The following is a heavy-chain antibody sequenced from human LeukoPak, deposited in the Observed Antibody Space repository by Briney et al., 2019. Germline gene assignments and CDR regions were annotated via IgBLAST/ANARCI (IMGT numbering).Heavy chain of an antibody. CDR1: GFTFSSYA. CDR2: VSSSGGST. V-gene: IGHV3-23*01. J-gene: IGHJ4*02. D-gene: IGHD5-18*01. CDR3: AKEGRKTGNTYGYEYDC. Sequence: GGSLRLSCAASGFTFSSYAMSWVRQAPGKGLEWVSAVSSSGGSTNYADYVRGQFTISRDNSKNTVYLHMNNLRAEDTAVYYCAKEGRKTGNTYGYEYDCWGQGTLVTVSS.